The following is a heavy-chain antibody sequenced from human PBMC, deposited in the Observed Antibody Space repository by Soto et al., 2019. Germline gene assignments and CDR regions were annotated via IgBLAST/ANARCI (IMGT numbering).Heavy chain of an antibody. CDR2: IYHSGST. CDR3: AEALCSGGSCSFDP. CDR1: SGSISSSNW. J-gene: IGHJ5*02. Sequence: QVQLQESGPGLVKPSGTLSLTCAVSSGSISSSNWWSWVRQPPVKGLEWIGEIYHSGSTNYNPSLKSRVTISVDKSKNQFSLKLSSVTAADTAVYYCAEALCSGGSCSFDPWGQGTLVTVSS. V-gene: IGHV4-4*02. D-gene: IGHD2-15*01.